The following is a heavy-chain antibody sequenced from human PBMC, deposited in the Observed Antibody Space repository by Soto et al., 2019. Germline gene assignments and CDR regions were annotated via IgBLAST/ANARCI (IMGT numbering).Heavy chain of an antibody. CDR3: ARHITIFGVVSV. Sequence: QVQLQESGPGLVKPSETLSLTCTVSGGSISSYYWSWIRQPPGKGLEGIGYIYYSGSTNYNPSLKSRVTLSVDTSKNQFSLKLSSVTAADTAVYYCARHITIFGVVSVWGKGTTVTVSS. V-gene: IGHV4-59*08. J-gene: IGHJ6*04. CDR1: GGSISSYY. CDR2: IYYSGST. D-gene: IGHD3-3*01.